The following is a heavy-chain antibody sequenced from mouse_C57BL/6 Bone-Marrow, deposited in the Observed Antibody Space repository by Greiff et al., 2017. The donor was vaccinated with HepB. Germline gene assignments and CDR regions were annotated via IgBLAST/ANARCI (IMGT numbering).Heavy chain of an antibody. CDR2: ISYDGSN. V-gene: IGHV3-6*01. CDR1: GYSITSGYY. D-gene: IGHD2-3*01. Sequence: EVKLMESGPGLVKPSQSLSLTCSVTGYSITSGYYWNWIRQFPGNKLEWMGYISYDGSNNYNPSLKNRISITRDTSKNQFFLKLNSVTTEDTATYYCARVGWQGGYYADYWGQGTTLTVSS. CDR3: ARVGWQGGYYADY. J-gene: IGHJ2*01.